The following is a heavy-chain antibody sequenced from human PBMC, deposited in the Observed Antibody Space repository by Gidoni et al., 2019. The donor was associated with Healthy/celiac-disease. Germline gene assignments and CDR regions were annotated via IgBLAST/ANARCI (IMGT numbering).Heavy chain of an antibody. V-gene: IGHV3-48*01. J-gene: IGHJ5*02. CDR3: ARGLRGRFIDP. Sequence: KCRFTISRDNAKNSLYLQMNSLRAEDTAVYYCARGLRGRFIDPWGQGTLVTVSS. D-gene: IGHD2-15*01.